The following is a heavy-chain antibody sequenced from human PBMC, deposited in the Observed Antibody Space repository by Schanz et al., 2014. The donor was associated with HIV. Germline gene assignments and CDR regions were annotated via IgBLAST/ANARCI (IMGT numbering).Heavy chain of an antibody. J-gene: IGHJ4*02. CDR3: ARGRFCSGGSCYHDY. CDR1: GDTFSSYS. Sequence: QVQLVQSGAEVKKPGSSVKVSCKASGDTFSSYSISWVRQAPGQGLEWVGGIIPIFDTTKYAQKFQGRVTITADKSTSTAYMELSSLRSEDTAVYYCARGRFCSGGSCYHDYWGQGTLVTVSS. D-gene: IGHD2-15*01. CDR2: IIPIFDTT. V-gene: IGHV1-69*06.